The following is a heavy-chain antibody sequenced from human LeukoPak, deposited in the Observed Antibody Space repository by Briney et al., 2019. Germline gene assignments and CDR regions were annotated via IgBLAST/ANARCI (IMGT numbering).Heavy chain of an antibody. Sequence: GGSLRLSCAASGFPFSNYWMHWVRQAPGKGLVWVSRVNSDGSTTNYADSVKGRFTISRDNAENTLYMRKNSLRPEDTAVYYCARGYYSSSRFDSWGQGTLVTVSS. CDR1: GFPFSNYW. CDR2: VNSDGSTT. V-gene: IGHV3-74*01. J-gene: IGHJ4*02. CDR3: ARGYYSSSRFDS. D-gene: IGHD6-13*01.